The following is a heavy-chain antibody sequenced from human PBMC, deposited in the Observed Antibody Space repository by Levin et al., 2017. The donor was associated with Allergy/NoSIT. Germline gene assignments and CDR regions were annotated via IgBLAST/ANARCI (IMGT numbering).Heavy chain of an antibody. CDR2: IYYSGIT. Sequence: SETLSLTCTVSGGSISSSSYYWGWIRQPPGKGLEWIGSIYYSGITYYNPSLKSRVTISVDTSKNQFSLELNSVTAADTALDYCARDFWSGYAEFDPWGQGTLVTVSS. CDR3: ARDFWSGYAEFDP. CDR1: GGSISSSSYY. D-gene: IGHD3-3*01. J-gene: IGHJ5*02. V-gene: IGHV4-39*07.